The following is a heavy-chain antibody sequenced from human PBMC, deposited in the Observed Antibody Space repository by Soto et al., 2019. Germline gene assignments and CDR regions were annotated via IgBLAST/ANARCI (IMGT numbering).Heavy chain of an antibody. CDR3: ASNGYDYPNWFDP. D-gene: IGHD3-22*01. Sequence: PSETLSLTCTVSGGSISSYYLSWIRQPPGKGLEWIGYIHYSGSTNYNPSLKSRVTISLDTSKNQFSLKLSSETAADTAVYYCASNGYDYPNWFDPWGQGTLVTVSS. CDR2: IHYSGST. V-gene: IGHV4-59*01. J-gene: IGHJ5*02. CDR1: GGSISSYY.